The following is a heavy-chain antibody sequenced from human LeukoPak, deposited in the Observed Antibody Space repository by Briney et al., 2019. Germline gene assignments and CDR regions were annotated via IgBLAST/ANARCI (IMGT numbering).Heavy chain of an antibody. Sequence: GASVKVSCKASGGTFSSYAISWVRQAPGQGLEWMGGIIPIFGTANYAQKFQGRVTITADKSTSTAYMELSSLRSEDTAVYYCASSRVDPNYYDILTGYSSIDYWGQGTLVTASS. CDR2: IIPIFGTA. CDR3: ASSRVDPNYYDILTGYSSIDY. J-gene: IGHJ4*02. CDR1: GGTFSSYA. V-gene: IGHV1-69*06. D-gene: IGHD3-9*01.